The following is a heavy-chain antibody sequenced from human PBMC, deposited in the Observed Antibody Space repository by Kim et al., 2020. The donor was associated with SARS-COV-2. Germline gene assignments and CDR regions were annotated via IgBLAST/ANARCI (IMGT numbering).Heavy chain of an antibody. CDR2: IYSGGSST. Sequence: GGSLRLSCAASGFTFSSYAMSWVRQAPGKGLEWVSVIYSGGSSTYYADSVKGRFTISRDNSKNTLYLQMNSLRAEDTAVYYCAKHTVTTYYYYYGMDVWGQGTTVTVSS. V-gene: IGHV3-23*03. CDR3: AKHTVTTYYYYYGMDV. J-gene: IGHJ6*02. CDR1: GFTFSSYA. D-gene: IGHD4-17*01.